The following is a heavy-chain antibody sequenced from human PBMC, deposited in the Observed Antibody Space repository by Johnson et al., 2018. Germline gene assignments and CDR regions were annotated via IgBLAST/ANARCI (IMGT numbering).Heavy chain of an antibody. CDR1: ANSINSSNW. J-gene: IGHJ3*01. CDR2: TSHRGNT. D-gene: IGHD2-21*02. Sequence: QVQLQESGPGLVKPSGTLSLTCVVSANSINSSNWWSWVRQPPEKGLEWIGETSHRGNTNSNPSPKSRVSISVDLSKNYVSLNLFSVTPADTAVYYFARTRRDCDSHCAFDLWGQGTMVTVAS. V-gene: IGHV4-4*02. CDR3: ARTRRDCDSHCAFDL.